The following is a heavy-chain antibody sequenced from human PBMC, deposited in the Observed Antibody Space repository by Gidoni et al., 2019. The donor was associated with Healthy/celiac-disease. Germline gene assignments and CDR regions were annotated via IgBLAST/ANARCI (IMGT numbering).Heavy chain of an antibody. CDR2: ISSSSSTI. CDR1: GFTFSSYS. Sequence: EVQLVESGGGLVQPVGSLRLSCAASGFTFSSYSMTWVRQAPGKGLEWVSYISSSSSTIYYADSVKGRFTISRDNAKNSLYLQMNSLRAEDTAVYYCARGLDYYDSSGYRTDAFDIWGQGTMVTVSS. J-gene: IGHJ3*02. CDR3: ARGLDYYDSSGYRTDAFDI. V-gene: IGHV3-48*01. D-gene: IGHD3-22*01.